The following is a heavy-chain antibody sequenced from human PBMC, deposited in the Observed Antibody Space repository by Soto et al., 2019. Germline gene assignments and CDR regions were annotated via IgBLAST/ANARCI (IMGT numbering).Heavy chain of an antibody. J-gene: IGHJ4*02. CDR2: ISGSGGSA. CDR3: AKGRGITIFGVLND. V-gene: IGHV3-23*01. CDR1: GFTFSSYV. D-gene: IGHD3-3*01. Sequence: EVQLLESGGGLVQPGGSLRVSCAASGFTFSSYVMSWVRQAPGKGLEWVSAISGSGGSAYYADSVKGRFTISRDISKNTLYLQMNSLRAEDTAVYYCAKGRGITIFGVLNDWGQGTLVTVSS.